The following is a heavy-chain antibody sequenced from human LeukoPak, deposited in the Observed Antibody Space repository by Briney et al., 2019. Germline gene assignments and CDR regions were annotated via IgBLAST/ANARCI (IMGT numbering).Heavy chain of an antibody. Sequence: PPGGSLRLSCAASGFTFSNYAMSWVRQSPRKGLEWVSAVSGSGGSTYYADSVRGRFTVSRDNSQITLYLQMNSLGAEDTAVYFCARGPLTEVAGTTWDSWGRGTLVTVSS. CDR1: GFTFSNYA. D-gene: IGHD6-19*01. CDR2: VSGSGGST. V-gene: IGHV3-23*01. J-gene: IGHJ4*02. CDR3: ARGPLTEVAGTTWDS.